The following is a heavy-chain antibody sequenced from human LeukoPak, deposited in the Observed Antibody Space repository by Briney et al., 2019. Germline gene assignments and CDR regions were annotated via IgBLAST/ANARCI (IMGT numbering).Heavy chain of an antibody. Sequence: SETLSLTCAVYGGSFSGYYWSWIRQPPGKGLEWIGEINHSGGTNYNPSLKSRVTISVDTSKNQFSLKLSSVTAADTAVYYCARLCDYGDYVYFDYWGQGTLVTVSS. J-gene: IGHJ4*02. CDR1: GGSFSGYY. V-gene: IGHV4-34*01. D-gene: IGHD4-17*01. CDR3: ARLCDYGDYVYFDY. CDR2: INHSGGT.